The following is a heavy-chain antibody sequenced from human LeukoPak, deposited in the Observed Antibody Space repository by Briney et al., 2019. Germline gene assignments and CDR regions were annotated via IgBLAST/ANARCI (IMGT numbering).Heavy chain of an antibody. J-gene: IGHJ4*02. CDR3: ARDSGTLGIAAAGFDY. V-gene: IGHV3-30*04. CDR2: ISDDGSNT. D-gene: IGHD6-13*01. CDR1: GFTFSSYA. Sequence: GGSLRLSCAASGFTFSSYAMHWVRQAPGKGLEWVSVISDDGSNTYHADSVKGRFPISRDNSKNTLYLQMNSLRPEDTAVYYCARDSGTLGIAAAGFDYWGQGTLVTVSS.